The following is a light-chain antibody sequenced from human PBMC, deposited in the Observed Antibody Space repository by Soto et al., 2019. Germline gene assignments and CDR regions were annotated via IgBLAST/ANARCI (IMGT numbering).Light chain of an antibody. CDR3: QQYGTSPPRYT. V-gene: IGKV3-20*01. J-gene: IGKJ2*01. CDR1: YLFSSNY. Sequence: ENVLTQSPGTLSLSPGGRATLSCRASYLFSSNYLAWYQQKPGQAPRLLIYGTSSRATGIPDRFSGSGSGADFTLSISRLEPEDFAVYYCQQYGTSPPRYTFGQGTKVDIK. CDR2: GTS.